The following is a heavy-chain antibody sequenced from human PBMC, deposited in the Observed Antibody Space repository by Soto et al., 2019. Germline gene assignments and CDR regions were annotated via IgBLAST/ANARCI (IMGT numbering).Heavy chain of an antibody. CDR1: GFTFSSYA. CDR3: AKGGPGGDILTGDYYYYGMDV. V-gene: IGHV3-23*01. CDR2: ISGSGGST. J-gene: IGHJ6*02. D-gene: IGHD3-9*01. Sequence: GESLKISCAASGFTFSSYAMSWVRQAPGKGLEWVSAISGSGGSTYYADSVKGRFTISRDNSKNTLYLQMNSLRAEDTAVYYCAKGGPGGDILTGDYYYYGMDVWGQGTTVTVSS.